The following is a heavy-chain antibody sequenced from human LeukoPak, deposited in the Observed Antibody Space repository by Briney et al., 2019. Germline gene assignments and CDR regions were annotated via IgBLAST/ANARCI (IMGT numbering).Heavy chain of an antibody. D-gene: IGHD6-19*01. CDR2: IKQDESEI. V-gene: IGHV3-7*01. CDR1: GFPLSSHW. CDR3: ARDIGAWSAY. J-gene: IGHJ4*02. Sequence: GSLRLSCVASGFPLSSHWMDWVRQAPGKGLEWVANIKQDESEIYYVDSVKGRFTISRDNAENSLYLQMNSLRAEDTAVYYCARDIGAWSAYWGQGTLVTVSS.